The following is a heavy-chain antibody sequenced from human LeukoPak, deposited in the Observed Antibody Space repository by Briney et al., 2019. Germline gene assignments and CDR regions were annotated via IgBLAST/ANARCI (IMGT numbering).Heavy chain of an antibody. D-gene: IGHD3-10*01. CDR1: GGSXXXYY. V-gene: IGHV4-59*12. CDR3: ARARAIWFGESLFDY. J-gene: IGHJ4*02. CDR2: IYYSGST. Sequence: GGSXXXYYWSWIRQPPGKGLEWIGYIYYSGSTNYNPSLKSRVTISVDTSKNQFSLKLSSVTAADTAVYYCARARAIWFGESLFDYWGQGTLVTVSS.